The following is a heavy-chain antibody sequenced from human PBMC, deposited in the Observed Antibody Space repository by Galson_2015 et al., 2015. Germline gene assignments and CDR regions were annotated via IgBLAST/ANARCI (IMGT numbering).Heavy chain of an antibody. V-gene: IGHV3-21*01. CDR3: ARQILDYDFWSGYYPTNFDY. Sequence: YIYYADSVKGRFPISRDNAKHSLYLPMNSLGAEDTAVYYCARQILDYDFWSGYYPTNFDYWGQGTLVTVSS. J-gene: IGHJ4*02. CDR2: YI. D-gene: IGHD3-3*01.